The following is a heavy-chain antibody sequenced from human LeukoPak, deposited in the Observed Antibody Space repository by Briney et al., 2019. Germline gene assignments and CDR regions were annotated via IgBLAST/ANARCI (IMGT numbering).Heavy chain of an antibody. V-gene: IGHV4-59*01. D-gene: IGHD3-22*01. CDR3: ARDGYYDSRGYGMDV. Sequence: PSETLSLTCTVSGGSISSYYWSWIRQPPGKGLEWIGYIYYSGSTNYNPSLKSRVTISVDTSKNQFSLKLSSVTAADTAVYYCARDGYYDSRGYGMDVWGQGTTVTVSS. CDR1: GGSISSYY. CDR2: IYYSGST. J-gene: IGHJ6*02.